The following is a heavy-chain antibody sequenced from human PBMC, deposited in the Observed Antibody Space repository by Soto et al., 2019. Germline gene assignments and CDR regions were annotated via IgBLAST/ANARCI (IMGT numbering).Heavy chain of an antibody. Sequence: QVQLVQSGAEVKKPGASVKVSCKASGYSFISYGLSWVRQAPGQGLEWMGWISTHSGNTNYAQKFQGRVTMTTDPSARHAYMEATSLRSDETAVHYCAKMGARCDRIPYSFASWGEGNLFTVSS. J-gene: IGHJ4*02. V-gene: IGHV1-18*01. CDR3: AKMGARCDRIPYSFAS. D-gene: IGHD3-16*01. CDR1: GYSFISYG. CDR2: ISTHSGNT.